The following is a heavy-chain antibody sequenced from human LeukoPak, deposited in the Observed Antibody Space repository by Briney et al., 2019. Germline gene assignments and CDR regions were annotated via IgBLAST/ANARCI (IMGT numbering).Heavy chain of an antibody. CDR1: GGSISSYY. CDR2: IHNNGDI. Sequence: SETLSLTCTVSGGSISSYYWSWIRQAPGKALEWIGHIHNNGDIAYNFSLKSRVTISMDTSKNQFSLKLSSVTAADTAVYYCGRWGYFDSGNYFVVDYWGQGTVVTVSS. CDR3: GRWGYFDSGNYFVVDY. V-gene: IGHV4-59*01. D-gene: IGHD3-22*01. J-gene: IGHJ4*02.